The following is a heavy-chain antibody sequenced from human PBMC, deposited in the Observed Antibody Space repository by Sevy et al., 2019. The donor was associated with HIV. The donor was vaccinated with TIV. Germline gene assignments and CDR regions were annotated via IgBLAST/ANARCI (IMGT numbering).Heavy chain of an antibody. CDR3: ARAGCTKPHDY. Sequence: GGSLRLSCAASGFTFSKYSMSWVRQPPGKGLEWVSTLSFGCGEINYADSVKGRFTISRVNSKSSVYLQMNNLRPEDTPVYYCARAGCTKPHDYWGQGTLVTVSS. CDR2: LSFGCGEI. V-gene: IGHV3-23*01. CDR1: GFTFSKYS. J-gene: IGHJ4*02. D-gene: IGHD2-8*01.